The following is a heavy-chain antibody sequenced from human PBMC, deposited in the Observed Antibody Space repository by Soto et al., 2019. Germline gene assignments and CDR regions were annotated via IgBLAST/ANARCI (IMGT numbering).Heavy chain of an antibody. CDR1: CDSINSRY. J-gene: IGHJ4*02. CDR3: VRQRGNYFDF. V-gene: IGHV4-59*11. D-gene: IGHD3-10*01. CDR2: IDYVGST. Sequence: KTSETLSLTSSVSCDSINSRYWSWTRQPPGKGLEWIGYIDYVGSTNYAPSLQSRVTMSVDTSKNQVSLKLRYVTAADTAVYYCVRQRGNYFDFWGQGTLVPVSS.